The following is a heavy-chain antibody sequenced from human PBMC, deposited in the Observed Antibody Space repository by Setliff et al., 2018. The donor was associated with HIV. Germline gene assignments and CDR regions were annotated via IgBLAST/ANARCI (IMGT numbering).Heavy chain of an antibody. CDR1: GYTFNNFY. Sequence: ASVKVSCKASGYTFNNFYLHWVRQAPGQGLKWMGWINPNSGGTNYAQKFQGRVAMTRDTSMSTAYMELNRLTFDDTAVYYCARDPYDTSENPYDPWGQGTLVTVSS. V-gene: IGHV1-2*02. J-gene: IGHJ5*02. CDR3: ARDPYDTSENPYDP. D-gene: IGHD3-16*01. CDR2: INPNSGGT.